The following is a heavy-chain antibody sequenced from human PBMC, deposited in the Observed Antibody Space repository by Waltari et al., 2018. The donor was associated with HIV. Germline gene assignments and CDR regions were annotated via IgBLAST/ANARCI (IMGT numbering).Heavy chain of an antibody. J-gene: IGHJ5*02. Sequence: EVQLVDSGGGLVKPGGSLRLSCAASGFTFSDYSMNWVRQSPGKGLEWVSSISSSGSFIYYAYSVKGRFTISRDNAQNSMYLQMNNLRADDSAMYYCARDSRGTSWSLNWFDPWGQGTLVTVSS. CDR2: ISSSGSFI. D-gene: IGHD6-13*01. CDR1: GFTFSDYS. CDR3: ARDSRGTSWSLNWFDP. V-gene: IGHV3-21*02.